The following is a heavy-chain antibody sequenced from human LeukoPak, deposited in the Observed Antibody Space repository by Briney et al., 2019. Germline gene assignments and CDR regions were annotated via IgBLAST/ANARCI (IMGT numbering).Heavy chain of an antibody. Sequence: PGGSLSLSWALSGFTFSSFGMHWVRQAPGKGLEWVAVISYDGSNKYYADSVKGRFTISRDNSKNTLYLQMNSLRAEDTAVYYCPKDSTGVFDYWGQGTLVTVSS. D-gene: IGHD3-10*01. V-gene: IGHV3-30*18. CDR1: GFTFSSFG. CDR2: ISYDGSNK. J-gene: IGHJ4*02. CDR3: PKDSTGVFDY.